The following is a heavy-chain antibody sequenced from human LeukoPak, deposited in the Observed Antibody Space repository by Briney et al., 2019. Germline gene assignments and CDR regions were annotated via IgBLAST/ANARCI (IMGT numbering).Heavy chain of an antibody. Sequence: PSETLSLTCTVSGGSISSRSYYWGWIRQPPGKGLEWVANIKQDGSETYYVDSVKGRFTISRDNAKNSLSLQMNSLRAEDTAVYYCARQRGSGCLDYWGQGTLVTVSS. CDR1: GGSISSRSYY. D-gene: IGHD6-19*01. CDR2: IKQDGSET. V-gene: IGHV3-7*01. J-gene: IGHJ4*02. CDR3: ARQRGSGCLDY.